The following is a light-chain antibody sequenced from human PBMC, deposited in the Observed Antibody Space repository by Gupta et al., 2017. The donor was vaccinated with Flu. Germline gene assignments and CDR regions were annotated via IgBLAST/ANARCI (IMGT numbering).Light chain of an antibody. V-gene: IGLV3-27*01. CDR3: SYANDNNWV. CDR1: VLAEHF. Sequence: YELTQPSSVSVSPGQTATITCSGDVLAEHFGRWFQQKPGQAPVLVSYQATERPSGIPARVSGSRSGNTVTLTSSGAHVDDESYYYCSYANDNNWVFGGGTKLTVL. J-gene: IGLJ3*02. CDR2: QAT.